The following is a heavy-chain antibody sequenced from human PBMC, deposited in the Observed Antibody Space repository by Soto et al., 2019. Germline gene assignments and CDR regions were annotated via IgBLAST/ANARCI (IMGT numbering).Heavy chain of an antibody. D-gene: IGHD3-16*01. CDR3: ANALGLYYFDY. CDR2: INAGNGNT. V-gene: IGHV1-3*01. Sequence: QVQLVQSGAEVKKPGASVKVSCKASGYTFTSYAIHWVRQAPGQRLEWMGWINAGNGNTKYSQKFQGRVTITSDTSASRAYTALSSLRSEDTAVYYCANALGLYYFDYWGRGPLVTVSS. CDR1: GYTFTSYA. J-gene: IGHJ4*02.